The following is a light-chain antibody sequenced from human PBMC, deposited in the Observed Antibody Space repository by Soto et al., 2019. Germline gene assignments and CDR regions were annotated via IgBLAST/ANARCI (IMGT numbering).Light chain of an antibody. CDR3: SSYTSSTDYV. J-gene: IGLJ1*01. CDR1: SSDVAGYNY. Sequence: QSALTQPRSVSGSPGQSVTISCTGISSDVAGYNYVSWYQQHPGKAPKLIIYEVTNRPSGVSNRFSGSKSGDTASLTISGLRAEDEADYYCSSYTSSTDYVFGTGTKLTVL. V-gene: IGLV2-14*01. CDR2: EVT.